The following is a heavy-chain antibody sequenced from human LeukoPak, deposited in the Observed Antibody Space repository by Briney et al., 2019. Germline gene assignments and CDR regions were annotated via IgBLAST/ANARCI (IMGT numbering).Heavy chain of an antibody. CDR2: ISSGSSTI. D-gene: IGHD6-19*01. Sequence: GGSLRLSCAASGFTFSDYAMNWVRQAPGKGPEWVSYISSGSSTIYYADSVKGRFTISRDNAKNSLYLQMNGLRDEDTAVYYCTRDSYSSGWYPDYWGQGTLVTVSS. V-gene: IGHV3-48*02. CDR1: GFTFSDYA. J-gene: IGHJ4*02. CDR3: TRDSYSSGWYPDY.